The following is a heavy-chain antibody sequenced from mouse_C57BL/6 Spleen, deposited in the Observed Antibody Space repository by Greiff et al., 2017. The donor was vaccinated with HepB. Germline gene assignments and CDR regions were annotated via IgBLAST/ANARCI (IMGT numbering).Heavy chain of an antibody. CDR2: IYPGDGDT. V-gene: IGHV1-80*01. D-gene: IGHD1-1*01. J-gene: IGHJ2*01. CDR1: GYAFSSYW. CDR3: ARGGGYYGSLDY. Sequence: QVQLQQSGAELVKPGASVKISCKASGYAFSSYWMNWVKQRPGKGLEWIGQIYPGDGDTNYNGKFKGKATLTADKSSSTAYMQRSSLTSEDSAVYFCARGGGYYGSLDYWGQGTTLTVSS.